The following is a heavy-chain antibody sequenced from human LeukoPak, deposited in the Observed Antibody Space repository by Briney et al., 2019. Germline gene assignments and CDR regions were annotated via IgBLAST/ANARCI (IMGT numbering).Heavy chain of an antibody. V-gene: IGHV1-18*04. CDR3: ARDSRTGYDAFDI. CDR2: ISAYNGNT. CDR1: GYSFTSSY. D-gene: IGHD1-14*01. J-gene: IGHJ3*02. Sequence: ASVKVSCKASGYSFTSSYMYWVRQAPGQGLEWMGWISAYNGNTNYAQKLQGRVTMTTDTSTSTAYMELRSLRSDDTAVYYCARDSRTGYDAFDIWGQGTMVTVSS.